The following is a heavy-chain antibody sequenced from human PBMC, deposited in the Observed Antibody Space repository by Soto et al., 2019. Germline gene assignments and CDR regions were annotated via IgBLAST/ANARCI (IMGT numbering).Heavy chain of an antibody. J-gene: IGHJ5*02. CDR2: IKEDGSEK. CDR1: GFTFSGYW. V-gene: IGHV3-7*03. CDR3: ARATAAAAPHWFDP. Sequence: LRLSCTASGFTFSGYWMSWVRQAPGKGLEWVANIKEDGSEKYYVDSVKGRFTISRDNAKNSVYLQMNSLRAEDTAVYYCARATAAAAPHWFDPWGQGALVTVSS. D-gene: IGHD6-13*01.